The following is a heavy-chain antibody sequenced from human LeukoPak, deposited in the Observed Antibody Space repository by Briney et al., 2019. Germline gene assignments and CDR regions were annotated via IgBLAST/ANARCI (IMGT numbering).Heavy chain of an antibody. CDR3: ARLGYDILTGLYYFDY. CDR1: GGSISSYY. J-gene: IGHJ4*02. CDR2: IYFTGST. Sequence: SETLSLTCTVSGGSISSYYWSWIRQPAGKGLEWIGRIYFTGSTNYNPSVKSRVTMSIDTSKNQFSLKLSSVTAADTAVYYCARLGYDILTGLYYFDYWGQGTLVTVSS. D-gene: IGHD3-9*01. V-gene: IGHV4-4*07.